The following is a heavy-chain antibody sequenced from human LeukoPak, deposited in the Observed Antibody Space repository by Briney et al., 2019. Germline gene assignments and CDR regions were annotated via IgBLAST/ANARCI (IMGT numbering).Heavy chain of an antibody. D-gene: IGHD2-2*01. CDR3: ARDDEGVVVPAAMWCNY. V-gene: IGHV1-2*02. J-gene: IGHJ4*02. CDR1: GYTFTGYY. CDR2: INPNSGGT. Sequence: ASVKVSCKASGYTFTGYYMHWVRQAPGQGLEWMGWINPNSGGTNYAQKFQGRVTMTRDTSISTAYMELSRLRSDDTAVYYCARDDEGVVVPAAMWCNYWGQGTLVTVSS.